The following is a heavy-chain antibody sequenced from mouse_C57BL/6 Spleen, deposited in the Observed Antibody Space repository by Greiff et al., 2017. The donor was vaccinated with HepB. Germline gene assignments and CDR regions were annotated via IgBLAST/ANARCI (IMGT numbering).Heavy chain of an antibody. CDR3: ASYYYGSSAWFAY. CDR2: INPSSGYT. J-gene: IGHJ3*01. D-gene: IGHD1-1*01. V-gene: IGHV1-7*01. Sequence: QVQLKQSGAELAKPGASVKLSCKASGYTFTSYWMHWVNQRPGQGLEWIGYINPSSGYTKYNQKFKDTATLTADKSSSTAYMQLSSLTYEDSAVYYCASYYYGSSAWFAYWGQGTLVTVSA. CDR1: GYTFTSYW.